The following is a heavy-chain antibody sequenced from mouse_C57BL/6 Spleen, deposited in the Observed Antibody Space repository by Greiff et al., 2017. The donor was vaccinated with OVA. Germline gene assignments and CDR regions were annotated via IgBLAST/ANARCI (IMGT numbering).Heavy chain of an antibody. Sequence: QVQLQQPGAELVMPGASVKLSCKASGYTFTSYWMHWVKQRPGQGLEWIGEIDPSDSYTNYNQKFKGKSTLTVDKSSSTAYMQLSSLTSEDSAVYYCARSPTTVVAKDYVDYWGQGTTLTVSS. J-gene: IGHJ2*01. CDR2: IDPSDSYT. CDR1: GYTFTSYW. V-gene: IGHV1-69*01. CDR3: ARSPTTVVAKDYVDY. D-gene: IGHD1-1*01.